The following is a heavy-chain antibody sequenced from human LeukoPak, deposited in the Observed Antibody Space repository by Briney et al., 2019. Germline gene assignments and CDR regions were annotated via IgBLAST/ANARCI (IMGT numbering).Heavy chain of an antibody. CDR3: AKSITTDGKGWFDP. CDR1: GFTFSSYA. Sequence: GGSLRLSCAASGFTFSSYAMSWVRQAPGKGLEWVSAISGSGVGTYYADSVKDRFTISRDNSKNTPYLQMNSLRAEDTAVYYCAKSITTDGKGWFDPWGQGTLVTVSS. CDR2: ISGSGVGT. J-gene: IGHJ5*02. D-gene: IGHD6-13*01. V-gene: IGHV3-23*01.